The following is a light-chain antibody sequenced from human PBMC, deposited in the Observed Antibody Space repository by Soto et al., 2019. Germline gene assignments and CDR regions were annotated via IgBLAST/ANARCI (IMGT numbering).Light chain of an antibody. CDR1: SSDVGAYNS. CDR2: EVI. J-gene: IGLJ2*01. V-gene: IGLV2-8*01. Sequence: QSALAQPPSASGSPGQSVTISCTGTSSDVGAYNSVSWYQQHPGKAPKLMIYEVIKRPSGVPDRFSGSKSDNTASLTVSGLQAEDEAVYYCSSYAGSNTFVVFGGVTKVSVL. CDR3: SSYAGSNTFVV.